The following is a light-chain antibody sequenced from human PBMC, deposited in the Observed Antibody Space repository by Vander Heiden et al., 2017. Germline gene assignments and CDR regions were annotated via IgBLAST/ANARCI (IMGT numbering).Light chain of an antibody. CDR1: SSKSGSKT. CDR2: SNN. V-gene: IGLV1-44*01. Sequence: QPVLTSPSSASGTPGQGVTISCSGSSSKSGSKTGNWYQQPPGKAPRLLIYSNNQRPSGVPDRFSGSKSGTSASLAISGLQSEDEADYYCAAWDDSLNGVVFGGGTKLTVL. CDR3: AAWDDSLNGVV. J-gene: IGLJ2*01.